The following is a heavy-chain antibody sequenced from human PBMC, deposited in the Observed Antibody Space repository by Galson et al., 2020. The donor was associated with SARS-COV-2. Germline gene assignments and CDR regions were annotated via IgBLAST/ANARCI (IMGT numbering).Heavy chain of an antibody. D-gene: IGHD5-12*01. CDR2: ISGSGGST. V-gene: IGHV3-23*01. J-gene: IGHJ6*02. Sequence: GGSLRLSCAASGFTFSSYAMSWVRQAPGKGLEWVSAISGSGGSTYYADSVKGRFTISRDNSKNTLYLQMNSLRAEDTAVYYCAKDGPGEMATMYPGGYYYGVDVWGLGTTVTVSS. CDR1: GFTFSSYA. CDR3: AKDGPGEMATMYPGGYYYGVDV.